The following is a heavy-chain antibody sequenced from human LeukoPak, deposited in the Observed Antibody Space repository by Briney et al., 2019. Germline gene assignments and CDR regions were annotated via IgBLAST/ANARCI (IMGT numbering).Heavy chain of an antibody. CDR2: IYYSGST. Sequence: SETLSLTCTVSGGSISSYYWSWIPQPPGKGLEWIGYIYYSGSTNYNPSLKSRVTISVDTSKNQFSLKLSSVTAADTAVYYCAREHCSGGSCYSGWFDPWGQGTLVTVPS. V-gene: IGHV4-59*01. D-gene: IGHD2-15*01. CDR3: AREHCSGGSCYSGWFDP. CDR1: GGSISSYY. J-gene: IGHJ5*02.